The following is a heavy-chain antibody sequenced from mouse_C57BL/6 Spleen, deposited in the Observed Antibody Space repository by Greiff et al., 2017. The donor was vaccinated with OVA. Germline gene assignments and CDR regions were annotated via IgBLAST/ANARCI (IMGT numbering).Heavy chain of an antibody. Sequence: EVKVVESGGGLVKPGGSLKLSCAASGFTFSSYTMSWVRQTPEKRLEWVATISGGGGNTYYPDSVKGRFTISRDNAKNTLYLQMSSLRSEDTALYYCARHGNYPDYWGQGTTLTVSS. D-gene: IGHD2-1*01. CDR1: GFTFSSYT. V-gene: IGHV5-9*01. CDR3: ARHGNYPDY. J-gene: IGHJ2*01. CDR2: ISGGGGNT.